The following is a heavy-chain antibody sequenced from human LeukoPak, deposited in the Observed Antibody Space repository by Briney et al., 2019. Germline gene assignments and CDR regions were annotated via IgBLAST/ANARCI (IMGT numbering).Heavy chain of an antibody. J-gene: IGHJ4*02. V-gene: IGHV1-18*01. CDR1: GYTFTSYG. CDR2: ISAYNGNT. Sequence: XVSCKAXGYTFTSYGISWVRQAPGQGLEWMGWISAYNGNTNYAQKLQGRVTMTTDTSTSTAYMELRSLRSDDTAVYYCASGYYYDSSGYYYSGYFDYWGQGTLVTVSS. D-gene: IGHD3-22*01. CDR3: ASGYYYDSSGYYYSGYFDY.